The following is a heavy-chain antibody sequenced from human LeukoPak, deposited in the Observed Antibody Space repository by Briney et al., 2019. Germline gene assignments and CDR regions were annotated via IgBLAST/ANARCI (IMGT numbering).Heavy chain of an antibody. CDR3: AKGGLAAAGIDY. D-gene: IGHD6-13*01. CDR1: GFTFRNYG. CDR2: IWYDGSKK. Sequence: GRSLRLSCAASGFTFRNYGMHWVRQAPDKGLEWVAIIWYDGSKKYYADSVRGRFTISRDSSKNTVSLQMNNLSPEDTAVYYCAKGGLAAAGIDYWGQGTLVTVSS. V-gene: IGHV3-33*06. J-gene: IGHJ4*02.